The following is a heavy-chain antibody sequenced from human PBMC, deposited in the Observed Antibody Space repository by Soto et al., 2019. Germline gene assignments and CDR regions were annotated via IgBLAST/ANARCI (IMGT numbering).Heavy chain of an antibody. Sequence: ASVKVSCKASGYSFTSYDSNWVRQATGQGLEWMGWMNPNSGNTGYAQKFRGRVTMTRNTSISTAYMELSSLRSEDTAVYYCARFVSFVYMDVWGKGTTVTSP. CDR3: ARFVSFVYMDV. J-gene: IGHJ6*03. CDR2: MNPNSGNT. V-gene: IGHV1-8*01. CDR1: GYSFTSYD.